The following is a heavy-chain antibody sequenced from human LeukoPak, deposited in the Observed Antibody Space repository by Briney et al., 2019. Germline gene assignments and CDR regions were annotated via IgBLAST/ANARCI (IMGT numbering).Heavy chain of an antibody. V-gene: IGHV1-2*02. CDR3: ARHDSSGYYDY. J-gene: IGHJ4*02. CDR1: GYTFSNYY. CDR2: INPNSGGT. Sequence: WASVRVSCKASGYTFSNYYMHWVRQAPGQGLEWMGWINPNSGGTNYAQKFQGRVTMTRDTSISTAYMELSRLRSDDTAVYYCARHDSSGYYDYWGQGTLVTVSS. D-gene: IGHD3-22*01.